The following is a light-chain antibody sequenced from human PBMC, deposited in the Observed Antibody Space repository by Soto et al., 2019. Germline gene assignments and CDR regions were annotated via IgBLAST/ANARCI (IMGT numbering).Light chain of an antibody. V-gene: IGKV3-20*01. CDR1: QGVSSSY. Sequence: IVVYKSPGTLSLTQGERATLSCRASQGVSSSYLAWYQQIPGQSPRLLIYGTSSRATGIPDRFSGSGSGTDFTLTISRLEPEDFAVYYCQQYGSSGTFGQGTKVDI. CDR3: QQYGSSGT. CDR2: GTS. J-gene: IGKJ1*01.